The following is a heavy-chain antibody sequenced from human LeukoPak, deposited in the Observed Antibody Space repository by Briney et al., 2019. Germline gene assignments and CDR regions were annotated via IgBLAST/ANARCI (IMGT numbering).Heavy chain of an antibody. CDR2: ISPGDSKT. CDR3: ARRGYYYYGMDV. J-gene: IGHJ6*02. Sequence: GESLKVSCKCSGYSFTSYWIGWVRQMPGKGLEWMGIISPGDSKTIYSPSFQGQVTISADKSISTAYLQWSSLKSSDSAMYYCARRGYYYYGMDVWGQGTTVTVSS. V-gene: IGHV5-51*01. CDR1: GYSFTSYW.